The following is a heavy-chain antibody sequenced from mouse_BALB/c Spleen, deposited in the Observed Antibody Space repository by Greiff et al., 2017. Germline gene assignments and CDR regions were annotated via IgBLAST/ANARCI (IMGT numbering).Heavy chain of an antibody. CDR3: AKNGGDYAMDY. CDR2: IWRGGST. V-gene: IGHV2-5-1*01. J-gene: IGHJ4*01. CDR1: GFSFTTYD. Sequence: QVQLQQSGPSLVQSSQSLSITCTVSGFSFTTYDVHWVRQSPGKGLEWLGVIWRGGSTDYNAAFMSRLSITKDNSKSQDFFKMNSLEGDDTAIYYCAKNGGDYAMDYWGQGTSVTVSS.